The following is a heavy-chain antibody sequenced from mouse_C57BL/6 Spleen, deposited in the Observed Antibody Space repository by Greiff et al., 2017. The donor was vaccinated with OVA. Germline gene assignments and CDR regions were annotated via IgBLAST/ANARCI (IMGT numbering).Heavy chain of an antibody. CDR2: ISYDGSN. CDR1: GYSITSGYY. D-gene: IGHD1-1*01. J-gene: IGHJ3*01. V-gene: IGHV3-6*01. CDR3: ARDRGSSYLAY. Sequence: ESGPGLVKPSQSLSLTCSVTGYSITSGYYWNWIRQFPGNKLEWMGYISYDGSNNYNPSLKNRISITRDTSKNQFFLKLNSVTTEDTATYYCARDRGSSYLAYWGQGTLVTVSA.